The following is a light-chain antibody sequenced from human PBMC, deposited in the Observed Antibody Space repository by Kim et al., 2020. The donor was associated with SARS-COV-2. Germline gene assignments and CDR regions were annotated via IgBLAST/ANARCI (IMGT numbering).Light chain of an antibody. V-gene: IGKV1-5*03. Sequence: EAVGDRVTIPCRASQSFSSWLAWYQQKPGKAPKLLIYQTSSLQSGVPSRFSGSGSGTEFTLTINSLQPDDFATYYCQQYNSYPIPFGQGTRLEIK. CDR2: QTS. J-gene: IGKJ5*01. CDR3: QQYNSYPIP. CDR1: QSFSSW.